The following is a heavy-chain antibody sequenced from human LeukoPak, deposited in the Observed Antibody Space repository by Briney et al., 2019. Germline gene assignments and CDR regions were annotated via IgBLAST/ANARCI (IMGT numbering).Heavy chain of an antibody. D-gene: IGHD7-27*01. CDR1: GFTFSSYS. J-gene: IGHJ5*02. V-gene: IGHV3-48*04. Sequence: GGSLRLSCAASGFTFSSYSMNWVRQAPGKGLEWVSYISSSSSTIYYADSVKGRFTISRDNAKNSLYLQMNSLRAEDTAVYYCARAIGFPGVAWFDPWGQGTLVTVSS. CDR2: ISSSSSTI. CDR3: ARAIGFPGVAWFDP.